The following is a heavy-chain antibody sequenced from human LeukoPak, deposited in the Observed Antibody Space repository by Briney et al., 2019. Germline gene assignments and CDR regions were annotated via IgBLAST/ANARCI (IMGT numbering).Heavy chain of an antibody. Sequence: SETLSLTCSVSGDSISRTAYYWSWIWQPPGKGLEWIGYIYYSGNTNSNPSLKSRVSISVDTSKSQFSLKLSSVTASDTAVYYCAGNWNYGEYYWGQGTLVTVSS. CDR2: IYYSGNT. V-gene: IGHV4-61*08. CDR1: GDSISRTAYY. CDR3: AGNWNYGEYY. D-gene: IGHD1-7*01. J-gene: IGHJ4*02.